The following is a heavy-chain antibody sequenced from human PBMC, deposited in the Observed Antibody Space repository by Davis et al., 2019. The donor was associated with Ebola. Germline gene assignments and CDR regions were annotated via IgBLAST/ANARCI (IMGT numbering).Heavy chain of an antibody. J-gene: IGHJ4*02. CDR3: ARRVGARSGFDY. CDR2: IIPILGIA. Sequence: SVKVSCKASGGTFSSYAISWVRQAPGQGLEWMGRIIPILGIANYAQKFQGRVTITADKSTSTAYMELNSLRSEDTAVYYCARRVGARSGFDYWGQGTLVTVSS. V-gene: IGHV1-69*04. D-gene: IGHD1-26*01. CDR1: GGTFSSYA.